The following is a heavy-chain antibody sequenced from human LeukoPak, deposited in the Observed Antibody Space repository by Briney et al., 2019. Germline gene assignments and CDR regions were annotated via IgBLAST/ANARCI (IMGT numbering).Heavy chain of an antibody. J-gene: IGHJ4*02. D-gene: IGHD1-7*01. CDR3: CIMGTGTPY. CDR1: GFTFSSYS. V-gene: IGHV3-74*01. Sequence: GGSLRLSCAAAGFTFSSYSMHWVRQAPGTGLVWVSHINPDGSNTHYADSVKGRLTISRDNARDTVFLQMNSLRAEDTAVYYCCIMGTGTPYWGQGTLVTVSS. CDR2: INPDGSNT.